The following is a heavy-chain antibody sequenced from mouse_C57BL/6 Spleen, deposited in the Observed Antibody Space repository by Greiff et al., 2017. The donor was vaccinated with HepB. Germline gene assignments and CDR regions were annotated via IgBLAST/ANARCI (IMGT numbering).Heavy chain of an antibody. CDR3: ARSMVTTD. CDR2: IYPGDGDT. Sequence: VKLMESGPELVKPGASVKISCKASGYAFSSSWMNWVKQRPGKGLEWIGRIYPGDGDTNYNGKFKGKATLTADKSSSTAYMQLSSLTSEDSAVYFCARSMVTTDWGQGTLVTVSA. D-gene: IGHD2-3*01. J-gene: IGHJ3*01. V-gene: IGHV1-82*01. CDR1: GYAFSSSW.